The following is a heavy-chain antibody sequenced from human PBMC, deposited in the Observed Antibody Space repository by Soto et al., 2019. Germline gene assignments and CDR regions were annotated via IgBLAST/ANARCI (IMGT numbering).Heavy chain of an antibody. CDR3: ARGRVTTFGGVYYHYGMDV. CDR1: GGTFSSYA. J-gene: IGHJ6*02. CDR2: IIPIFGTA. D-gene: IGHD3-16*01. V-gene: IGHV1-69*12. Sequence: QVQLVQSGAEVKKPGSSVKVSCKASGGTFSSYAISWVRQAPGQGLEWMGGIIPIFGTANYAQKFQGRVTITAEESTSPAYMERSSLRAEDTAVYYCARGRVTTFGGVYYHYGMDVWGQGTTVTVSS.